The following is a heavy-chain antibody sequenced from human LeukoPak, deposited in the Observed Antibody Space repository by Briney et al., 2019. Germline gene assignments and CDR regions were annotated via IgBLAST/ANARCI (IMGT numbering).Heavy chain of an antibody. J-gene: IGHJ4*02. Sequence: PSGTLSLTCTVSGGSISSGGYYWSWIRQHPGKGLEWIGYIYYSGSTYYNPSLKSRVTISVDTSKNQFSLKLSSVTAADTAVYYCARVVRYCSSTSCGYFDYWGQGTLVTVSS. V-gene: IGHV4-31*03. CDR2: IYYSGST. CDR1: GGSISSGGYY. D-gene: IGHD2-2*01. CDR3: ARVVRYCSSTSCGYFDY.